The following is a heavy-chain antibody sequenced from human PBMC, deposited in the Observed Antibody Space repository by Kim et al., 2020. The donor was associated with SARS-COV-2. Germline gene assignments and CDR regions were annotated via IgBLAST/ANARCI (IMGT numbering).Heavy chain of an antibody. Sequence: LESRVTISVDTSKNQFSLKLSSVTAADTAVYYCARAGWGRWEAAAGPFDYWGQGTLVTVSS. J-gene: IGHJ4*02. V-gene: IGHV4-59*01. D-gene: IGHD6-13*01. CDR3: ARAGWGRWEAAAGPFDY.